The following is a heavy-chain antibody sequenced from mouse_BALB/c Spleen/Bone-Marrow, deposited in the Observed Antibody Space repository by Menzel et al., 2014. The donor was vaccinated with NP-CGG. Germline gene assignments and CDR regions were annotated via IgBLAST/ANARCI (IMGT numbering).Heavy chain of an antibody. CDR1: GFTFTDYY. CDR3: ARDINDNYNWHFDV. D-gene: IGHD2-1*01. Sequence: EVMLVESGGGLVQPGGSLRLSCATSGFTFTDYYMSWVRQPPGKALEWLGFIRNKANGYTTEHSASVKGRFTISRDNSQSILYLQMNTLRAEDSATYYCARDINDNYNWHFDVWGAGTTVTVSS. J-gene: IGHJ1*01. CDR2: IRNKANGYTT. V-gene: IGHV7-3*02.